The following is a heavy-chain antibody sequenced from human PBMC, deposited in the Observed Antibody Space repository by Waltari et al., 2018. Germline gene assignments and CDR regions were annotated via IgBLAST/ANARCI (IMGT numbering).Heavy chain of an antibody. J-gene: IGHJ4*02. Sequence: QVQLVESGGGVVQPGRSLRRSCAASGFTFSSYGRHWVRQAPGKGLEWVAVIWYDGSNKYYADSVKGRFTISRDNSKNTLYLQMNSLRAEDTAVYYCAREISSSWYFDYWGQGTLVTVSS. CDR1: GFTFSSYG. CDR2: IWYDGSNK. V-gene: IGHV3-33*01. D-gene: IGHD6-13*01. CDR3: AREISSSWYFDY.